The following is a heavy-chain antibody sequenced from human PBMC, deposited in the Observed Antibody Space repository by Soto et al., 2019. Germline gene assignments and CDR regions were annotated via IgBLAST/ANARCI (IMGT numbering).Heavy chain of an antibody. CDR1: GGTLSNYG. Sequence: QVQLVQSGAEVKKPGSSVRVSCKASGGTLSNYGISWVRQAPGQGLEWMGGIIPVFGTANYAQKFQGRVTITAXEXHXTLXMDVTSLRSDDTAVYYCSRGDATKIVVTTYYAMDVWGQGTTVSVSS. CDR2: IIPVFGTA. J-gene: IGHJ6*02. D-gene: IGHD4-17*01. V-gene: IGHV1-69*12. CDR3: SRGDATKIVVTTYYAMDV.